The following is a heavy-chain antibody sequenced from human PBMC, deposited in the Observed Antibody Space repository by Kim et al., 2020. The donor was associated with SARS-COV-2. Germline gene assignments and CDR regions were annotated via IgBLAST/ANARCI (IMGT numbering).Heavy chain of an antibody. CDR2: IWYDGSNK. CDR3: AKDLDGSGSLFDY. D-gene: IGHD3-10*01. Sequence: GGSLRLSCAASGFTFSSYGMHWVRQAPGKGLEWVAVIWYDGSNKYYADSVKGRFTISRDNSKNTLYLQMNSLRAEDTAVYYCAKDLDGSGSLFDYWGQGTRVTVSS. J-gene: IGHJ4*02. CDR1: GFTFSSYG. V-gene: IGHV3-33*06.